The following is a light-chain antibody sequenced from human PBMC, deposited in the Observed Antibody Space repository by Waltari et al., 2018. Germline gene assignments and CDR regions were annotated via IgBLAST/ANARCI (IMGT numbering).Light chain of an antibody. J-gene: IGLJ1*01. CDR1: SNDVGGYGY. V-gene: IGLV2-14*01. CDR3: CSYAGRGTYV. CDR2: EVS. Sequence: QSALTQPASVSGSPGQSITISCTGTSNDVGGYGYVSWYQQYPGKAPKLIIYEVSYRPSGISTRFSGSKSGSTASLTISGLQPEDEADYYCCSYAGRGTYVFGSGTKVTV.